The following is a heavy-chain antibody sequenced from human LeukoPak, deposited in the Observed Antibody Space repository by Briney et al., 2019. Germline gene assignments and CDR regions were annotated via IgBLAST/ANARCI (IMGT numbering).Heavy chain of an antibody. CDR2: INQANSEK. CDR1: GFSFRNYW. J-gene: IGHJ4*02. Sequence: PGGSLRLSCAASGFSFRNYWMSWVRQAPGKGLEWVANINQANSEKHYVDSVKGRFTISRDNAENSLFLQMNSLRAEDTAVYYRARQHDYADFWGQGTLVTVSS. V-gene: IGHV3-7*01. CDR3: ARQHDYADF.